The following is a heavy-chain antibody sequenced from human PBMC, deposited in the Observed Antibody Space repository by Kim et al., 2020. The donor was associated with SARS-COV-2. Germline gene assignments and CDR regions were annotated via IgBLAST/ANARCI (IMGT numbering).Heavy chain of an antibody. J-gene: IGHJ5*02. CDR1: GGSISSYY. V-gene: IGHV4-59*01. CDR2: IYYSGST. D-gene: IGHD6-13*01. Sequence: SETLSLTCTVSGGSISSYYWSWIRQPPGKGLEWIGYIYYSGSTNYNPSLKSRVTISVDTSKNQFSLKLSSVTAADTAVYYCARLYSSSSVGDWFDPWGQGTLVTVPT. CDR3: ARLYSSSSVGDWFDP.